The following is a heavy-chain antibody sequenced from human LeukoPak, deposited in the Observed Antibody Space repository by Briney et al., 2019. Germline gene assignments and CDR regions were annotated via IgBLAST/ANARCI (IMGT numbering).Heavy chain of an antibody. CDR1: GFLFSNSW. CDR2: IKQDGSEK. CDR3: ARASDPWLQLT. Sequence: GGSLRLSCADSGFLFSNSWMAWVRQAPGKGLEWVGNIKQDGSEKRYADSVRGRFSISRDNAQTSLYLQMNSLRAEDTAVYYCARASDPWLQLTWGQGTLVTVSS. J-gene: IGHJ5*02. V-gene: IGHV3-7*05. D-gene: IGHD5-24*01.